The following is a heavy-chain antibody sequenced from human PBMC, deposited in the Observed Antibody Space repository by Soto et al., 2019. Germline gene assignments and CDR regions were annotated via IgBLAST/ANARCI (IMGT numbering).Heavy chain of an antibody. Sequence: EVQLAQSGGGSVQPGGSLRLSCAASGVTFTNYWMHWVRQVPGKGLVWVSRIDGVGAGTSYSDSVRGRFTISRDNAENMLYLQMTSLRAEDTAVYYCTTGFEYWGQGTLVTVSS. CDR2: IDGVGAGT. CDR3: TTGFEY. CDR1: GVTFTNYW. V-gene: IGHV3-74*01. J-gene: IGHJ4*02.